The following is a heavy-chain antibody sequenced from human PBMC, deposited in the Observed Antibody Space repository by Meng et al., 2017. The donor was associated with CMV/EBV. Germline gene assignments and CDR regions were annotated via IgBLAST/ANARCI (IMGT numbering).Heavy chain of an antibody. J-gene: IGHJ4*02. Sequence: GGSLRLSCAASGFTFNSYAMHWVRHAPGKGLDWVALISYDARNKYYADSVKGRFTISRDNSKNTLYLQMNSLRAEDTAVYYCAREKGWGADTTSFDYWGQGTTVTVSS. CDR1: GFTFNSYA. V-gene: IGHV3-30*04. D-gene: IGHD6-19*01. CDR3: AREKGWGADTTSFDY. CDR2: ISYDARNK.